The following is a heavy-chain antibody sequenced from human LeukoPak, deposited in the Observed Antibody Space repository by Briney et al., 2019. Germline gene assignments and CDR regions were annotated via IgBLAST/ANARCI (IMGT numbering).Heavy chain of an antibody. CDR1: GGSITSYY. J-gene: IGHJ4*02. D-gene: IGHD5-12*01. Sequence: SETLSLTCTVSGGSITSYYWSWVRQPPGKGLEWIGYIYYNENTDYNPSLKSRVTMSVDTSKNQFSLKLSSVTAADTAVYYCARATNSSYASNRLFDYWGQGTLVTVSS. CDR2: IYYNENT. V-gene: IGHV4-59*01. CDR3: ARATNSSYASNRLFDY.